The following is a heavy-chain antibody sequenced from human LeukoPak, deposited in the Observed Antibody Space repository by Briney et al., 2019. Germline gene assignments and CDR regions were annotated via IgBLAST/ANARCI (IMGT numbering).Heavy chain of an antibody. V-gene: IGHV1-18*04. CDR1: GFRFTSFG. Sequence: ASVNVSCKASGFRFTSFGVSWVRQAPGQGLEWMGWISTYFGVTHFAEKFEDRVTMTIDISTATAYMELRNLRYDDSAIYYCARDSDYSGNGNGDWLGPWGQGTVVTVSS. CDR3: ARDSDYSGNGNGDWLGP. CDR2: ISTYFGVT. J-gene: IGHJ5*02. D-gene: IGHD4-11*01.